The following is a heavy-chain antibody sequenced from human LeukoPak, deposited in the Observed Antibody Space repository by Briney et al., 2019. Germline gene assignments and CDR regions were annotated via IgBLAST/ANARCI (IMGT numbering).Heavy chain of an antibody. V-gene: IGHV3-11*01. J-gene: IGHJ3*02. CDR1: GFTFSDDY. Sequence: GGSLRLSCAASGFTFSDDYMSWIRQAPGKGLEWVSYISSSGSTIYYADSVKGRFTISRDNAKNSLYLQMNSLRAEDTAVYYCARRDARWLQVDAFDIWGQGTMVTVSS. CDR2: ISSSGSTI. D-gene: IGHD5-24*01. CDR3: ARRDARWLQVDAFDI.